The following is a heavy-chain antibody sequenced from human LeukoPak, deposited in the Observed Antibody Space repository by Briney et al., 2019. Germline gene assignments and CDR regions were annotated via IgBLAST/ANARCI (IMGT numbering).Heavy chain of an antibody. J-gene: IGHJ4*02. CDR1: GFTFSSYA. V-gene: IGHV3-23*01. D-gene: IGHD5-12*01. CDR2: ISDRGSST. CDR3: AKHRGQYFDY. Sequence: GGSLRLSCAASGFTFSSYAMSWVRQAPGKGLEWVSAISDRGSSTYYADSVKGRFTISRDNPKNTLYLQMNSLRAEDTALYYCAKHRGQYFDYWGQGTLVTVSS.